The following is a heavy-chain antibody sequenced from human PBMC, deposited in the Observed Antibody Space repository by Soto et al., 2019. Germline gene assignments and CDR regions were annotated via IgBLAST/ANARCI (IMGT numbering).Heavy chain of an antibody. D-gene: IGHD6-13*01. J-gene: IGHJ4*02. CDR1: GFTFSNAW. Sequence: GGSLRLSCAASGFTFSNAWMNWVRQAPGKGLEWVGRIKSKTDGGTTDYAAPMKGRFTISRDDSKNTLYLQMNSLKTEDTAVYYCTTELSEQQLPLCYFDYWGQGTLVTVSS. CDR3: TTELSEQQLPLCYFDY. CDR2: IKSKTDGGTT. V-gene: IGHV3-15*07.